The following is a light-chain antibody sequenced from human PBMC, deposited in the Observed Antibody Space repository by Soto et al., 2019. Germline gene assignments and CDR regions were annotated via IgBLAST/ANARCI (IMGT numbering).Light chain of an antibody. V-gene: IGLV2-14*03. CDR1: SSDVGAYNH. J-gene: IGLJ2*01. CDR2: DVN. CDR3: SLISTISTFA. Sequence: QFALTQPASVSGSPGQSIAISCTGTSSDVGAYNHVSWYQQHPGEAPKLLIYDVNNRPSGVSDRFSASKSGNTASLTISGLQADDEADYYCSLISTISTFAFGGGTKVTVL.